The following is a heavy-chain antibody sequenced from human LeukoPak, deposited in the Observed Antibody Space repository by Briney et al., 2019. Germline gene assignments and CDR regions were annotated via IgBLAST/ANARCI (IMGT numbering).Heavy chain of an antibody. V-gene: IGHV3-23*01. Sequence: GGSLGLSCAASGFTLSAYTMTWVRQTPGKGLEWVSFITASDSRTNYADSVKGRFTISRDKSKNPLYLNMNRLRAEDTAVYYCASGSSRYGYNPWGQGTLVTVPP. CDR3: ASGSSRYGYNP. CDR2: ITASDSRT. J-gene: IGHJ5*02. CDR1: GFTLSAYT. D-gene: IGHD5-24*01.